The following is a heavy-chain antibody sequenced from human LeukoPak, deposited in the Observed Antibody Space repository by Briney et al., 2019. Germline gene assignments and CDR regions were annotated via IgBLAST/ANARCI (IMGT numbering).Heavy chain of an antibody. CDR1: GFTFSSYS. CDR3: ARGRGLPGPLDY. V-gene: IGHV3-21*01. CDR2: ISSSSGHI. Sequence: GGSLRLSCAASGFTFSSYSMNWVRQAPGKGLEWVSSISSSSGHIYYADSVKGRFTISRDNAKNSLYLQMNSLRAEDTAVYYCARGRGLPGPLDYWGQGTPVTVSS. J-gene: IGHJ4*02. D-gene: IGHD3-10*01.